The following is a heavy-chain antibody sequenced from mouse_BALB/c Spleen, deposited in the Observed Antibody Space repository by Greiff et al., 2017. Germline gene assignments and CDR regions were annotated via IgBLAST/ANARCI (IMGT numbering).Heavy chain of an antibody. CDR3: AIRLWDEEHFAY. CDR2: IGGDGST. J-gene: IGHJ3*01. CDR1: GFSLTGYG. D-gene: IGHD1-1*02. Sequence: VKLVESGPGLVAPSQSLSITCTVSGFSLTGYGVNWVRQPPGKGLEWMGMIGGDGSTDYNSDPKSRRGISKDNSTNQVFLKMNSMQTDDTARDYCAIRLWDEEHFAYWGQGTLVTVSA. V-gene: IGHV2-6-7*01.